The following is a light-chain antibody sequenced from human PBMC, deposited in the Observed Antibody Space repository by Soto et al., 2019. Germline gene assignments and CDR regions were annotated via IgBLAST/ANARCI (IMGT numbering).Light chain of an antibody. CDR2: RNN. Sequence: QSVLTQPPSASGTPGQRVTISCSGSSSNIGSNYVYWYQQLPGTAPKLLIYRNNQRPSGVPDRFSGSKSGTSASLAISGLRSEDEADYYCAAWDDSLSGPKVFGGGTKLNVL. CDR3: AAWDDSLSGPKV. CDR1: SSNIGSNY. V-gene: IGLV1-47*01. J-gene: IGLJ2*01.